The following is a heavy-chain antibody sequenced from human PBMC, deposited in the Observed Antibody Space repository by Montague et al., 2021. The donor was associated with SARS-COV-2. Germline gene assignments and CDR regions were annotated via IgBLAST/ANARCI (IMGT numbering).Heavy chain of an antibody. CDR3: LSGYDGAGDY. CDR1: GGSINSSGYF. CDR2: FSYSGNT. J-gene: IGHJ4*02. Sequence: SETLSLTCSVSGGSINSSGYFWGWVRQPPGKGLEWIGSFSYSGNTHYSPSLKGRLTISVDTTKNQFSLRLSSVTAADTAVYFCLSGYDGAGDYRGQGTLVTVSS. D-gene: IGHD5-12*01. V-gene: IGHV4-39*01.